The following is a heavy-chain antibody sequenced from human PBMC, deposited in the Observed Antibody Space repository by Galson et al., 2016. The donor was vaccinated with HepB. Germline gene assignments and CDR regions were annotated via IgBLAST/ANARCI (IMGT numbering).Heavy chain of an antibody. CDR3: SRGNLGTTASMAFDY. J-gene: IGHJ4*02. D-gene: IGHD6-6*01. Sequence: SETLSLTCAVSGDSISNNYWWTWVRQFPGQGLEWIGEIFQTGTANYNPSFTSRATISVDKSKNQISLRLGPVTAADTAVYYCSRGNLGTTASMAFDYWGQGTLVSVSS. V-gene: IGHV4-4*02. CDR2: IFQTGTA. CDR1: GDSISNNYW.